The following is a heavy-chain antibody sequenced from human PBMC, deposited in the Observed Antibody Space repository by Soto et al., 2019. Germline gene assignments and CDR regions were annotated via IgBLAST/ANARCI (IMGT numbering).Heavy chain of an antibody. CDR1: GFSFSNAW. D-gene: IGHD3-10*01. J-gene: IGHJ5*02. Sequence: EVQLLESGGGLVRPGGSLRLSCAASGFSFSNAWLNWVRQTPGKGLEWVGRIKSKTDGGTTDYAAPVKGRFIISRDDSNNTLYLQMNSLKTEDTAVYYCADYYASGSMTLYPWGPGTLVTVSS. V-gene: IGHV3-15*07. CDR3: ADYYASGSMTLYP. CDR2: IKSKTDGGTT.